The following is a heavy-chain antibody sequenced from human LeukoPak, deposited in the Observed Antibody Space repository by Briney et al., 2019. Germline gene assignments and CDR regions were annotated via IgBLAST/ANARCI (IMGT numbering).Heavy chain of an antibody. V-gene: IGHV3-15*01. CDR3: VGAFDI. J-gene: IGHJ3*02. Sequence: GGSLRLSCAASGFTFSNAWMNWVRQAPGKGLEWVGRIKRKTDGGTTDYAAPVKGRFIISRDDSKNTLYLQMNSLKTEDTAVYYCVGAFDIWGQGTMVTVSS. CDR1: GFTFSNAW. CDR2: IKRKTDGGTT.